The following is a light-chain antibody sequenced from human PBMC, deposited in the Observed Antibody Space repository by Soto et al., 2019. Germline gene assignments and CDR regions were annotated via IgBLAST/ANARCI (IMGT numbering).Light chain of an antibody. CDR2: LNSDGSH. Sequence: QSVLTQSPSASASLGASVKLTCTLSSGHSSYAIAWHQQQPEKGPRYLMKLNSDGSHSNGDGIPDRFSGSSSGAERYLTISSLQSEDEADYSCQTWGTGIQVFGGGTKLTVL. J-gene: IGLJ3*02. V-gene: IGLV4-69*01. CDR1: SGHSSYA. CDR3: QTWGTGIQV.